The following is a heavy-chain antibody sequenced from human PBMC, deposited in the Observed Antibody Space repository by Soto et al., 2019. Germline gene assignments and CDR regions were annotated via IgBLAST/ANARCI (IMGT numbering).Heavy chain of an antibody. CDR3: AREGNTSYYYYYYYMDV. J-gene: IGHJ6*03. V-gene: IGHV1-69*04. CDR2: IIPILGIA. Sequence: SVKVSCKASGGTFSSYTISWVRQAPGQGLEWMGRIIPILGIANYAQKFQGRVTITADKSTSTAYMELSSLRSEDTAVYYCAREGNTSYYYYYYYMDVWGKGTTVTVSS. CDR1: GGTFSSYT. D-gene: IGHD2-2*01.